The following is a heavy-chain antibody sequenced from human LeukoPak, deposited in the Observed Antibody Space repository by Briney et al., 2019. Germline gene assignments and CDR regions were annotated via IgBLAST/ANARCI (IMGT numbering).Heavy chain of an antibody. CDR1: GGSISSSSHY. V-gene: IGHV4-39*01. CDR2: IYYSGST. Sequence: SETLSLTCTVSGGSISSSSHYWGWIRQPPGKGLEWIGNIYYSGSTYYNPSLKSRVTISVDTSKNQFSLKLSSVTPEDTAVYYCARGVRGVYSSSSEWFDPWGQGTLVTVSS. CDR3: ARGVRGVYSSSSEWFDP. J-gene: IGHJ5*02. D-gene: IGHD6-6*01.